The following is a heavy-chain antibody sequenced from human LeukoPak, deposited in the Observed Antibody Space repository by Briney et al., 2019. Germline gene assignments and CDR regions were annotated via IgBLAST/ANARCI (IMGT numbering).Heavy chain of an antibody. CDR3: AKVDCSSTSCYGFVVDY. Sequence: GGSLRLSCAASGFTFDDYGMSWVRQAPGKGLEWVSGINWNGGSTGYADSVKGRFTISRDNAKNSLYLQMNSLRAEDTAVYYCAKVDCSSTSCYGFVVDYWGQGTLVTVSS. J-gene: IGHJ4*02. CDR2: INWNGGST. V-gene: IGHV3-20*04. D-gene: IGHD2-2*01. CDR1: GFTFDDYG.